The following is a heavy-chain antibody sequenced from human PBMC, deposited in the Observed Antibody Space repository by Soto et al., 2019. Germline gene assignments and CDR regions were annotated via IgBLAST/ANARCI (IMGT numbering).Heavy chain of an antibody. D-gene: IGHD3-22*01. CDR2: INPNSGGT. Sequence: ASVKVSCKASGYTFTGYYMHWVRRAPGQGLEWMGWINPNSGGTNYAQKFQGWVTMTRDTSISTAYMELSRLRSDDTAVYYCASTYHYDSSGPHDAFDIWGQGTMVTVSS. CDR3: ASTYHYDSSGPHDAFDI. J-gene: IGHJ3*02. CDR1: GYTFTGYY. V-gene: IGHV1-2*04.